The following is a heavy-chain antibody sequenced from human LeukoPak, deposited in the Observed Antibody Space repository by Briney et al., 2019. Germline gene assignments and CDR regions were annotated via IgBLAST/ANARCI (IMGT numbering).Heavy chain of an antibody. J-gene: IGHJ6*02. V-gene: IGHV1-69*04. CDR1: GGTFSSYA. CDR3: ARDKDDYSNYGPPSGMDV. Sequence: SVKVSCKASGGTFSSYAISWVRQAPGQGLEWMGRIIPIFGIANYAQKFQGRVTITVDKSTSTAYMELSSLRSEDTAVYYCARDKDDYSNYGPPSGMDVWGQGTTVTVSS. CDR2: IIPIFGIA. D-gene: IGHD4-11*01.